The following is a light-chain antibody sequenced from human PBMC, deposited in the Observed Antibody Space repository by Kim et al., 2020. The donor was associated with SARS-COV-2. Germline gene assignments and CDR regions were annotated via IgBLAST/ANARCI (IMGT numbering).Light chain of an antibody. CDR2: YDS. J-gene: IGLJ1*01. Sequence: SYELTQPPSVSVAPGQTARITCGGNNIGGKSVHWYQQKPGQAPVLVIYYDSDRPSGIPERFSGSNSGNTATLTISRVEAGDEADYYCQGWDSSSDHYVFGTGTKVTVL. CDR3: QGWDSSSDHYV. V-gene: IGLV3-21*04. CDR1: NIGGKS.